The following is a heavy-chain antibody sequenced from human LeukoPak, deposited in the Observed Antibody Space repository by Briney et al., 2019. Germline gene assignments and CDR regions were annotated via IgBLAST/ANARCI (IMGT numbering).Heavy chain of an antibody. CDR1: GFTFSNYW. V-gene: IGHV3-74*03. J-gene: IGHJ4*02. CDR3: ATVPWDHD. Sequence: QPGGSLRLSCEAFGFTFSNYWMHWVRQAPGKGPVWVSVIRTDGTFTSYADSVKGRFTISRDNAKNTLYLQMNSLRVDDTAVYYCATVPWDHDRGQGTLVTVSS. D-gene: IGHD1-1*01. CDR2: IRTDGTFT.